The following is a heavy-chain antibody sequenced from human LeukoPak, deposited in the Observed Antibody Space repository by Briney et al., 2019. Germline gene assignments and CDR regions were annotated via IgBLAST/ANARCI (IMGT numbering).Heavy chain of an antibody. V-gene: IGHV1-18*01. Sequence: ASVKVSCKASGYTFTSYGISWVRQAPGQGLEWMGWISAYNGITNYAQKLQGRVTMTTETSTSTAYMELRSLRSDDTAVYYCARDHSGYDWYFQHWGQGTLVTVSP. CDR2: ISAYNGIT. D-gene: IGHD5-12*01. CDR3: ARDHSGYDWYFQH. J-gene: IGHJ1*01. CDR1: GYTFTSYG.